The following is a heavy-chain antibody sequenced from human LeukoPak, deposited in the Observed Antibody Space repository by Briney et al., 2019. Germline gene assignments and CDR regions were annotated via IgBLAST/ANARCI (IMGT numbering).Heavy chain of an antibody. CDR2: IIDNGGDT. CDR3: ARELRPHWYFDL. CDR1: GFTFSSYA. J-gene: IGHJ2*01. D-gene: IGHD3-10*01. V-gene: IGHV3-23*01. Sequence: GGSLRLSCAASGFTFSSYAVCWVRQAPGPGQELVSAIIDNGGDTYYADSVKGRFTISRDNSKNTLYLQMNSLRAEDTAVYYCARELRPHWYFDLGGRGTLVTVSS.